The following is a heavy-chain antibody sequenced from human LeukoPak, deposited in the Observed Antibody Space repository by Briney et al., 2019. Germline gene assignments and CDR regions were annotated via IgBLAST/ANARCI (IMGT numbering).Heavy chain of an antibody. CDR3: ARDPRVPSQYYFDY. CDR2: IYHSGST. D-gene: IGHD3-10*01. CDR1: GGSISSSSYY. Sequence: SETLSLTCTVSGGSISSSSYYWGWIRQPPGKGLEWIGSIYHSGSTYYNPSLKSRVTISVDTSKNQFSLKLSSVTAADTAVYYCARDPRVPSQYYFDYWGQGTLVTVSS. V-gene: IGHV4-39*07. J-gene: IGHJ4*02.